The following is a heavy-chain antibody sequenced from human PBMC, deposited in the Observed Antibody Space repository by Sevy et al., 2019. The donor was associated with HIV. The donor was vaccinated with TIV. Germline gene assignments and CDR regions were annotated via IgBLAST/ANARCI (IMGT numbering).Heavy chain of an antibody. Sequence: GGSLRLSCAASGFTFSSHAMHWVRQAPGKGLEWMAAISYDGSSKYYAGSVKGRFTISRDDSKNTLYLQMSSLRAGDTAVYYCARDGGYSVNFLPSGYWGQGTLVTVSS. D-gene: IGHD3-10*02. CDR2: ISYDGSSK. V-gene: IGHV3-30-3*01. CDR3: ARDGGYSVNFLPSGY. J-gene: IGHJ4*02. CDR1: GFTFSSHA.